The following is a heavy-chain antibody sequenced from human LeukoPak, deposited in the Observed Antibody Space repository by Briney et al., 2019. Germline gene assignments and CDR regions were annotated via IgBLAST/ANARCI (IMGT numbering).Heavy chain of an antibody. CDR1: GGSFSSYY. V-gene: IGHV4-39*07. J-gene: IGHJ4*02. D-gene: IGHD3-3*01. CDR3: ARKSGYYIDY. Sequence: PSETLSLTCAVYGGSFSSYYWGWIRQPPGKGLEWIGSIYYSGSTYYNPSLKSRVTISVDTSKNQFSLKLSSVTAADTAVYYCARKSGYYIDYWGQGTLVTVSS. CDR2: IYYSGST.